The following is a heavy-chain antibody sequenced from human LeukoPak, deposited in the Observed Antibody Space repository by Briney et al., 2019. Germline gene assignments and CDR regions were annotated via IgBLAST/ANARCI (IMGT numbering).Heavy chain of an antibody. Sequence: ASVKVSCKASGYTFTSYYVHWVRQAPGQGLEWMGIINPSGGSTSYAQRFQGRVTMTRDTSTSTVYMGLSSLRSEDTAVYYCARDDLMGHLVWGQGTLVTVSS. J-gene: IGHJ4*02. CDR3: ARDDLMGHLV. V-gene: IGHV1-46*01. CDR1: GYTFTSYY. D-gene: IGHD1-26*01. CDR2: INPSGGST.